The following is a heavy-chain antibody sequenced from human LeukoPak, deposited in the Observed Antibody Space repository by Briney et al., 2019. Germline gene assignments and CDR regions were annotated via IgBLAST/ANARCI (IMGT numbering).Heavy chain of an antibody. CDR1: GFTFSNYW. CDR3: ARAVWIWDY. CDR2: IRQDGSEK. D-gene: IGHD5-12*01. V-gene: IGHV3-7*03. J-gene: IGHJ4*02. Sequence: GGSLRLSCAASGFTFSNYWMSWVRQAPGKGLEWVANIRQDGSEKYYVDSVKGRFTTSRDNAKNSLYLQMNSLRAEDTAVYYCARAVWIWDYWGQGTLVTVSS.